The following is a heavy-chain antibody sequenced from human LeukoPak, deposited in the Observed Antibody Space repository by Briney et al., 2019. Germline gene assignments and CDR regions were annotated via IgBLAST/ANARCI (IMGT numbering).Heavy chain of an antibody. V-gene: IGHV3-23*01. D-gene: IGHD2-15*01. CDR3: ARGGGCSGGSCS. CDR1: GFTFSSYA. CDR2: ISGSGGST. J-gene: IGHJ5*02. Sequence: GGSLRLSCAASGFTFSSYAMSWVRQAPGKGLEWVSAISGSGGSTYYADSVKGRFTISRDNSKNSLYLQMNSLRAEDTAVYYCARGGGCSGGSCSWGQGTLVTVSS.